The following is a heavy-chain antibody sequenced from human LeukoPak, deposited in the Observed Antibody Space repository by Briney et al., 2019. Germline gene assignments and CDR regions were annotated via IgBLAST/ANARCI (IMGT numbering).Heavy chain of an antibody. V-gene: IGHV4-59*08. CDR1: GGSISSYY. J-gene: IGHJ5*02. CDR3: ARHPPYGSGSYVWFDP. D-gene: IGHD3-10*01. CDR2: IYYSGST. Sequence: SETLSLTCTVSGGSISSYYWSWIRQPPGKGLEWIGYIYYSGSTNYNPSLKSRVTISVDTSKNQFSLKLSSVTAADTAVYYCARHPPYGSGSYVWFDPWGQGTLVTVSS.